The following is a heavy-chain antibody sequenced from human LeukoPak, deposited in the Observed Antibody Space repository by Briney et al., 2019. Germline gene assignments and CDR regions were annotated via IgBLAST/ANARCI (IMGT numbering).Heavy chain of an antibody. CDR3: ARARDGHINNWFDP. CDR2: IYYSGST. J-gene: IGHJ5*02. V-gene: IGHV4-59*01. CDR1: GGSINSYY. D-gene: IGHD5-24*01. Sequence: SETLSLTCTVSGGSINSYYWSWIRQPPGKGLEWIGYIYYSGSTNYNPSLRSRVTISVDTSKNQFSLKMSSVTAADTAVYYCARARDGHINNWFDPWGQGTLVTVSS.